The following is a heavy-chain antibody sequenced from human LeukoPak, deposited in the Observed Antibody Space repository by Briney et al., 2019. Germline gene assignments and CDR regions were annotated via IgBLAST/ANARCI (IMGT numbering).Heavy chain of an antibody. CDR1: GFTFSSYG. J-gene: IGHJ5*02. CDR2: IKQDGSEK. D-gene: IGHD2-2*01. Sequence: GGSLRLSCAASGFTFSSYGMHWVRQAPGKGLEWVANIKQDGSEKYYVDSVKGRFTISRDNAKDSLYLQMNSLRAEDTAVYYCARVYCSSTSCYGHWFDPWGQGTLVTVSS. V-gene: IGHV3-7*01. CDR3: ARVYCSSTSCYGHWFDP.